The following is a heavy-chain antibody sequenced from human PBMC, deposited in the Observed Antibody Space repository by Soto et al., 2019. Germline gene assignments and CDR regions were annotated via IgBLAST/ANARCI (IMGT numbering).Heavy chain of an antibody. CDR1: GGTFSSYA. Sequence: QVQLVQSGAEVQKPGSSVKVSCKASGGTFSSYAISWVRQAPGQGLEWMGGIIPIFGTANYAQKFQGRVTITADKSTSTAYMELSSLRSEDTAVYYCATQDIVATIDHGYFDLWGRGTLVTVSS. V-gene: IGHV1-69*06. J-gene: IGHJ2*01. CDR3: ATQDIVATIDHGYFDL. CDR2: IIPIFGTA. D-gene: IGHD5-12*01.